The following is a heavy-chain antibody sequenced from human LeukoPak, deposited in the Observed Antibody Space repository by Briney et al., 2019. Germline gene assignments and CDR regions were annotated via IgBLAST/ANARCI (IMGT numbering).Heavy chain of an antibody. J-gene: IGHJ6*03. CDR1: GFSFSSQW. Sequence: GGSLRLSCAASGFSFSSQWMSWVRQAPGKGLEWVAIINQGGTGKYYVDSVKGRFTISRDNAENSLYLQMNSLTAEDTAVYYCARNPPGIVGAPTHYCYYMDVWGRGTTVTISS. V-gene: IGHV3-7*01. CDR3: ARNPPGIVGAPTHYCYYMDV. D-gene: IGHD1-26*01. CDR2: INQGGTGK.